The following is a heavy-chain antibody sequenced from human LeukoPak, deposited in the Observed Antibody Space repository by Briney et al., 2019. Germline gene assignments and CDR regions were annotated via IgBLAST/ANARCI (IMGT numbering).Heavy chain of an antibody. CDR3: ARDIFGRYFDY. CDR2: INSDGSST. Sequence: PGGSLRLSCAASGFIFSSYWMHWVREAPGKGLVWVSRINSDGSSTSYADSVKGRFTISRDNAKNTLYLQMNSLRAEDTAVYYCARDIFGRYFDYWGQGTLVTVSS. J-gene: IGHJ4*02. V-gene: IGHV3-74*01. CDR1: GFIFSSYW. D-gene: IGHD3-10*02.